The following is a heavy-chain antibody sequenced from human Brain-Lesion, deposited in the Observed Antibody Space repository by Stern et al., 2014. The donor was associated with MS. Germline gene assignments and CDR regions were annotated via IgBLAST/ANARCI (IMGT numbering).Heavy chain of an antibody. CDR1: TLTFNDLA. CDR2: IRGSGTKT. Sequence: EVQLVESGGGLVQPGGSLRLSCAASTLTFNDLAMAWVRQAPGKGLEWVSGIRGSGTKTWYADSVKGRFTTSSDNPTHTPHLQMISLRADDAAVYYCAKDPRPGYDSGGYLFFRSWGQGALVTVSS. J-gene: IGHJ1*01. V-gene: IGHV3-23*04. CDR3: AKDPRPGYDSGGYLFFRS. D-gene: IGHD3-22*01.